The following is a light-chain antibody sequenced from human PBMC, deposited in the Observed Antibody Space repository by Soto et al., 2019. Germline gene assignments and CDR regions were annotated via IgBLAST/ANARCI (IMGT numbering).Light chain of an antibody. J-gene: IGKJ2*01. CDR2: DAS. V-gene: IGKV1-33*01. CDR3: QQFHSAPYT. Sequence: DIQMTQSPSPLSASVGDRVTISCQASQDITSYLNWYQQKSGKAPRLLIYDASHLETGFSSRFSGSGSGTHFTFTISNLQPEDVPTYYCQQFHSAPYTFCQGTKLEIK. CDR1: QDITSY.